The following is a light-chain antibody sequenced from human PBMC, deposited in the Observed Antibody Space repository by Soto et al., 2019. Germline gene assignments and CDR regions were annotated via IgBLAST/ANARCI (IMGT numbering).Light chain of an antibody. CDR2: AAS. V-gene: IGKV1-27*01. Sequence: DIQMTQSPSSLSASLGDRVTITCRASQGIGVYLAWLQQKPGKVPKLLIYAASALQSGVPSRFSGSGSGTDFTLTISSLHPEDIATYYCQKYNSAPLTFGGGTRVEIK. J-gene: IGKJ4*01. CDR1: QGIGVY. CDR3: QKYNSAPLT.